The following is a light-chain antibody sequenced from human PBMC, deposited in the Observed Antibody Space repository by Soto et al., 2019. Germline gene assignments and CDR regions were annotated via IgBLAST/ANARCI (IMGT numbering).Light chain of an antibody. J-gene: IGLJ2*01. CDR2: DVS. V-gene: IGLV2-14*01. CDR1: SSDVGSYNY. CDR3: SSYSISSTLGV. Sequence: QSVLTQPASVSGSPGQSITISCTGTSSDVGSYNYVSWYQQHPGKAPKLMIYDVSNRPSGVSNRFSGSNSGNTASLTISGLQAEDEADYYCSSYSISSTLGVFGGGTKLTVL.